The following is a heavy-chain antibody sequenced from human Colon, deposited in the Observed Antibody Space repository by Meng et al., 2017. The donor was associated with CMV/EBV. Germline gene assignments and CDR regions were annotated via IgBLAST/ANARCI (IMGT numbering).Heavy chain of an antibody. CDR3: ARASNSSIDP. CDR2: ISHDGKNK. Sequence: LSLTCAASGFSFNAYPIHWVRQAPGKGLEWVAMISHDGKNKFYAESVKGRFTISRDNSQNTVNLHMNTLRGDDSGLYYCARASNSSIDPWGQGTLVTVSS. D-gene: IGHD4-11*01. CDR1: GFSFNAYP. V-gene: IGHV3-30*04. J-gene: IGHJ5*02.